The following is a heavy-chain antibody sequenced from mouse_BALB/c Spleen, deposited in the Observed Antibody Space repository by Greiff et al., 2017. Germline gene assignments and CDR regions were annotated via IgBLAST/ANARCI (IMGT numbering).Heavy chain of an antibody. CDR3: GRGGYYAMDY. CDR1: GYSFTGYN. V-gene: IGHV1-39*01. J-gene: IGHJ4*01. Sequence: EVQLVESGPELEKPGPSVKISCKASGYSFTGYNMNWVKQRNGKSLEWIGNIDPYYGGTSYNQKFKGKATLTVDTSTSTAYMQLKRLTSEDATVYYCGRGGYYAMDYWGQGTSVTVSA. CDR2: IDPYYGGT.